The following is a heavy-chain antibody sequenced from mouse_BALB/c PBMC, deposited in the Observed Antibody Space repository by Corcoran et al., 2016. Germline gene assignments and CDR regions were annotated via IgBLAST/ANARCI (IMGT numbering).Heavy chain of an antibody. D-gene: IGHD1-2*01. CDR3: ARLITTATLFAY. CDR1: GYTFTNYG. J-gene: IGHJ3*01. Sequence: QIQLVQSGPELKKPGETVKISCKASGYTFTNYGMNWVKQAPGKGLKWMGWINTYTGEPTYADDFKGRFAFSLETSASTAYLQINNLKNEDMATYFCARLITTATLFAYWGQGTLVTVSA. V-gene: IGHV9-1*02. CDR2: INTYTGEP.